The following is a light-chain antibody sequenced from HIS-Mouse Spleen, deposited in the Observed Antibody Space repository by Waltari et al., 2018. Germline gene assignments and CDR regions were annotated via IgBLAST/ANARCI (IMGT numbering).Light chain of an antibody. J-gene: IGLJ3*02. Sequence: QSVLTQPPSASGTPGQRVTIPCSGSSSNIGSNYVYWYQQLPGTAPKLLIYRNNQRPSGAPDRFSGAKSGTSASLAISGRRCEDEADYYCAAWDDSLGGPVFGGGTKLTVL. CDR1: SSNIGSNY. CDR3: AAWDDSLGGPV. CDR2: RNN. V-gene: IGLV1-47*01.